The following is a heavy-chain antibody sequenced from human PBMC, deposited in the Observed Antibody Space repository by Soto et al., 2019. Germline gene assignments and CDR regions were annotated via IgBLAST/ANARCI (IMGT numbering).Heavy chain of an antibody. J-gene: IGHJ4*02. CDR3: VRGRVMITFGVVIVIDD. CDR1: GYTFTSYD. CDR2: INPNTGYT. Sequence: GASVKVSCKASGYTFTSYDINWVRQATGQGLEWMGWINPNTGYTDYAQKFQGRVTMTGNTSITTAYMELSSLRSEDTAVYYCVRGRVMITFGVVIVIDDSGQGSPVTVSS. V-gene: IGHV1-8*01. D-gene: IGHD3-16*02.